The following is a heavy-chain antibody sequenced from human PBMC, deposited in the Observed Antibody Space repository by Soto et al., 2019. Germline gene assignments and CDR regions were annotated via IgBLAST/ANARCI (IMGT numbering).Heavy chain of an antibody. V-gene: IGHV3-53*04. J-gene: IGHJ5*02. CDR3: ARVENAAFDP. D-gene: IGHD1-1*01. CDR1: GFTVSSNY. CDR2: IYSGGST. Sequence: GGSLRLSCAVSGFTVSSNYMSWVRQAPGKGLEWVSVIYSGGSTYYVDSVKGRFTISRHNSKNTLYLQMNSLRAEDTAVYYCARVENAAFDPWGQGTLVTVSS.